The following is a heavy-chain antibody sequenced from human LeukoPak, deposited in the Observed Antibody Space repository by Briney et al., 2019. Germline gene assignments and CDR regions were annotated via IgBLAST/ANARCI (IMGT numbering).Heavy chain of an antibody. V-gene: IGHV3-23*01. CDR2: IRGSGGST. CDR3: AKAPYASGSHDWFDP. CDR1: GFTFSSYA. J-gene: IGHJ5*02. Sequence: GGSLRLSCAASGFTFSSYAMSWVRQAPGKGLEWVSVIRGSGGSTDYADSVKGRFTISRDSSKNTLYLQMNSLRAEDTAIYYCAKAPYASGSHDWFDPWGQGTLVTVSS. D-gene: IGHD3-10*01.